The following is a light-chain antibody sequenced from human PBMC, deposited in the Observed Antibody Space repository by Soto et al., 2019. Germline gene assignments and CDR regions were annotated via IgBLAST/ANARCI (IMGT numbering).Light chain of an antibody. CDR1: QSVSTY. V-gene: IGKV3-15*01. CDR3: QQYYNWPRT. J-gene: IGKJ1*01. CDR2: GAS. Sequence: ETVMTPSPATLSVSPVESATLSCRADQSVSTYLAWYQQKSGQAPRLLIYGASSRATGIPARFSGSGSETQFTLTISSLQSEDFAVYYCQQYYNWPRTFGQGTKVDIK.